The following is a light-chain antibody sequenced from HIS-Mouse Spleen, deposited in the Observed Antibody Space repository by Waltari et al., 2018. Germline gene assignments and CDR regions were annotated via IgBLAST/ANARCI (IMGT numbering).Light chain of an antibody. J-gene: IGKJ2*01. CDR3: QQYNSYSMYT. V-gene: IGKV1-5*03. Sequence: DIQMTQSPSTLSASVGDRVTITCRASQGISSWLAWYQQKPGKAPKLLIYKASSLESGVPSRFSGSGSGTEFTLTISSLQPDDFATYYCQQYNSYSMYTFGQGTKLEIK. CDR2: KAS. CDR1: QGISSW.